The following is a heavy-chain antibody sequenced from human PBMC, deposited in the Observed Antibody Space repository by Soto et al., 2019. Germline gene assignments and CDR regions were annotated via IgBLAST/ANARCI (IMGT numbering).Heavy chain of an antibody. D-gene: IGHD3-10*01. CDR3: ARLPYGSGSYVLSY. CDR2: INHSGST. J-gene: IGHJ4*02. Sequence: TSETLSLTCAVSGGSFSAYYWSWIRQPPGKGLEWIGEINHSGSTNYNPFLKSRVTISVDTSKNQFSLKLSSVTAADTAVYYCARLPYGSGSYVLSYWGQGTLVTVSS. CDR1: GGSFSAYY. V-gene: IGHV4-34*01.